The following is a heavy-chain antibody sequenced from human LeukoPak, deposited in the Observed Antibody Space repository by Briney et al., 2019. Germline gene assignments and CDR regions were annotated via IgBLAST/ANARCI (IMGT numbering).Heavy chain of an antibody. CDR2: ISWNSGSI. CDR1: GFTFDDYA. V-gene: IGHV3-9*01. CDR3: AKDIIETPDVVVVAATGFDY. Sequence: GGSLRLSCAASGFTFDDYAMHWVRQAPGKGLEWVSGISWNSGSIGYADSVKGRFTISRDNAKNSLYLQMNSLRAEDTALYYCAKDIIETPDVVVVAATGFDYWGQGTLVTVSS. D-gene: IGHD2-15*01. J-gene: IGHJ4*02.